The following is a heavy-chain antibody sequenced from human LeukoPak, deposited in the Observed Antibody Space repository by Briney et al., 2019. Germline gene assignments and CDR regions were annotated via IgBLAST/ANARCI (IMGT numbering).Heavy chain of an antibody. J-gene: IGHJ4*02. CDR2: IIPIFGTA. Sequence: SVKASCKASGGTFSSYAISWVRQAPGQGLEWMGGIIPIFGTANYAQKFQGRVTITADKSTSTAYMELSSLRSEDTAVYYCARGDILTGYRYYFDYWGQGTLVTVSS. CDR3: ARGDILTGYRYYFDY. V-gene: IGHV1-69*06. CDR1: GGTFSSYA. D-gene: IGHD3-9*01.